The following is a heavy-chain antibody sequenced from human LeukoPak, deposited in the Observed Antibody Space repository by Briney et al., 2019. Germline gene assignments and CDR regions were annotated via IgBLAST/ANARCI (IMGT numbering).Heavy chain of an antibody. Sequence: SETLSLTCTVSGGSISSYYRSWIRQPPGKGLEWIGYIYYSGSTNYNPFLKSRVTISVDTSKNQFSLKLSSVTAADTAVYYCAIRKLGNDYWGQGTLVTVSS. J-gene: IGHJ4*02. D-gene: IGHD7-27*01. CDR2: IYYSGST. V-gene: IGHV4-59*01. CDR3: AIRKLGNDY. CDR1: GGSISSYY.